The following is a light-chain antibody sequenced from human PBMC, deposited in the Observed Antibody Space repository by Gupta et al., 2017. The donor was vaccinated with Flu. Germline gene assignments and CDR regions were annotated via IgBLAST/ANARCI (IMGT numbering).Light chain of an antibody. CDR1: QSVDSN. V-gene: IGKV3-15*01. Sequence: IVITQSPAPLSVYPGESATLSCRVSQSVDSNLAWYQQKPGQAPRILIYRVSIRATGIPARLSGSGSGTAFTLTISSLQSEDFAVYYCQKYNDWRPITFGQGTRLE. CDR3: QKYNDWRPIT. CDR2: RVS. J-gene: IGKJ5*01.